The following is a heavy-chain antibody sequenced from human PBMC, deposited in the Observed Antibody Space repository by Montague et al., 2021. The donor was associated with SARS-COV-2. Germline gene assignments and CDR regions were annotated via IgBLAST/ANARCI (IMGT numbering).Heavy chain of an antibody. Sequence: SETLSLTCTVSGGSMSDHYWAWIRQPPGKGLEWLSYIYYGGGINSNASLKSRVPISVDTSKNQFSLKLTSVTAAATAVYYCARAVSVRRAVNWFDPWGQGTLVTVSS. CDR3: ARAVSVRRAVNWFDP. CDR1: GGSMSDHY. D-gene: IGHD3-10*01. J-gene: IGHJ5*02. CDR2: IYYGGGI. V-gene: IGHV4-59*11.